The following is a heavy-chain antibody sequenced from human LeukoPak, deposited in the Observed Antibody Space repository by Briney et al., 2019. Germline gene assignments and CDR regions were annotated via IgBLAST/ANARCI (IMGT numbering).Heavy chain of an antibody. J-gene: IGHJ4*02. V-gene: IGHV4-34*01. D-gene: IGHD5-12*01. CDR1: GGPFSGYY. CDR2: INHNGST. Sequence: KPSETLSLTRAVYGGPFSGYYWSWIRQPPGKGLEWIGEINHNGSTNYNPSLESRVTISVDTSKNQFSLKLSSVTAADTAVYHCARGRGFDYWGQGTLVTVSS. CDR3: ARGRGFDY.